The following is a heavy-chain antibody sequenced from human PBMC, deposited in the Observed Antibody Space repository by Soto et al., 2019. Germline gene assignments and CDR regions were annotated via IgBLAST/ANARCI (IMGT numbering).Heavy chain of an antibody. CDR3: AGPGGSGWYEYYGMDV. CDR1: GRSFSSSSYY. D-gene: IGHD6-19*01. J-gene: IGHJ6*02. Sequence: SDTLSLTCTVSGRSFSSSSYYWGWFRQPPGKGLEWIGSIYYSGSTYYNPSLKSRVTISVDTSKNQFSLKLSSVTAADTAVYYCAGPGGSGWYEYYGMDVWGQGTTVTVSS. V-gene: IGHV4-39*01. CDR2: IYYSGST.